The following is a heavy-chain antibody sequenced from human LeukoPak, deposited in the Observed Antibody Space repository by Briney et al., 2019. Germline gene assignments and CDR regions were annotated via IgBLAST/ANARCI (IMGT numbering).Heavy chain of an antibody. Sequence: SETLSLTCTVYGGSISSYYWSWIRQPPGKGLEWIGYIFDSGSTNYNPSLKSRVTISVATSKRQFSLRLSSVTAADTAVYYCARHRSGSSWFAPWGQGTLVTVSS. CDR1: GGSISSYY. CDR2: IFDSGST. V-gene: IGHV4-59*08. J-gene: IGHJ5*02. D-gene: IGHD6-19*01. CDR3: ARHRSGSSWFAP.